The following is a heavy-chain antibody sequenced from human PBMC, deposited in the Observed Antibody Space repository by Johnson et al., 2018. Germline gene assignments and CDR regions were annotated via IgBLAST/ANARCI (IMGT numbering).Heavy chain of an antibody. J-gene: IGHJ6*02. Sequence: QVQLVQSGAEVKKXGSSVKVSCKASGGTFSNSAINWVRQAPGPGLEWMGGIIPIFGTPNYAQKFQGRVPITADESTSTAYMDLRSLRPEDTAGYDRAREGIAAAGENYYYYGMDVWGQGTTVTVSS. D-gene: IGHD6-13*01. CDR2: IIPIFGTP. V-gene: IGHV1-69*01. CDR3: AREGIAAAGENYYYYGMDV. CDR1: GGTFSNSA.